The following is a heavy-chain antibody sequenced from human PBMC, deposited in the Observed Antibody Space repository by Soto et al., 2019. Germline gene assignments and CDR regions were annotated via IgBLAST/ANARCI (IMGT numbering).Heavy chain of an antibody. J-gene: IGHJ6*02. CDR3: ARGYCSSTSCYRFPLSGYYGMDV. V-gene: IGHV1-18*01. CDR1: GYTFSDYA. D-gene: IGHD2-2*01. Sequence: QVQLVQSGTEVKKPGASVKVSCKASGYTFSDYAFTWVRQAPGLGLEWLGWMSTYNGNTNYAQKLQGRVTMTTDTSTSTAYMELRSLRSDDTAVYYCARGYCSSTSCYRFPLSGYYGMDVWGQGTTVTVSS. CDR2: MSTYNGNT.